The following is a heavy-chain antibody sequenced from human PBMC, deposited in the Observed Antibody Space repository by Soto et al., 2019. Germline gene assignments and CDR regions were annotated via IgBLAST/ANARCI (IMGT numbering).Heavy chain of an antibody. J-gene: IGHJ6*02. Sequence: SVKVSCKASGGTFSSYAISWVRQAPRQGLEWMGGIIPIFGTANYAQKFQGRVTITADESTSTAYMELSSLRSEDTAVYYCAYSPTVTTWWYYYGMDVWGQGTTVTVSS. CDR1: GGTFSSYA. CDR2: IIPIFGTA. V-gene: IGHV1-69*13. CDR3: AYSPTVTTWWYYYGMDV. D-gene: IGHD4-17*01.